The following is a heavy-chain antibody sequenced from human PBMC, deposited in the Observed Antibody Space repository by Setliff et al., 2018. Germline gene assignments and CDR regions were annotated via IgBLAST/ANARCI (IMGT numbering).Heavy chain of an antibody. Sequence: PGGSLRLSCAASGFTFSSYAMSWVRQAPGKGLEWVSAISGSGGSTYYADSVKGRFTVSRDNSRNTLFLQMNSLRTEDTAVYYCAKDTHYYASSGYYCFDFWGQGTLVTVSS. J-gene: IGHJ4*02. CDR2: ISGSGGST. D-gene: IGHD3-22*01. CDR1: GFTFSSYA. V-gene: IGHV3-23*01. CDR3: AKDTHYYASSGYYCFDF.